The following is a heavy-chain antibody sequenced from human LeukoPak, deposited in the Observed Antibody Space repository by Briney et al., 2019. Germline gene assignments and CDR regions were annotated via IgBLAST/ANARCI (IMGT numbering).Heavy chain of an antibody. CDR2: IYPGDSDT. Sequence: GESLKISCKGSGYSFTNYWIGWVRQMPGKGLDWMGIIYPGDSDTRYSTSFQGQVTISADKSISTAYLQWSSLKASDTAMYYCARRGYCSTTTCYRLFDYWGQGTLVTVSS. CDR3: ARRGYCSTTTCYRLFDY. D-gene: IGHD2-2*01. J-gene: IGHJ4*02. CDR1: GYSFTNYW. V-gene: IGHV5-51*01.